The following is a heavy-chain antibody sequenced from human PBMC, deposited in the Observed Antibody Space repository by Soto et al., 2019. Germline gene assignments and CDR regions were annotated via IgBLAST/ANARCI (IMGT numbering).Heavy chain of an antibody. J-gene: IGHJ6*02. CDR2: ISYDGSNK. CDR1: GFTFSSYA. D-gene: IGHD6-13*01. Sequence: QVQLVESGGGVVQPGRSLRLSCAASGFTFSSYAMHWVRQAPGKGLEWVAVISYDGSNKYYADSVKGRFTISRDNSKNTXYXXMNSLRAEDTAVYYCARGPWQLVRRKVDYYYGMDVWGQGTTVTVSS. V-gene: IGHV3-30-3*01. CDR3: ARGPWQLVRRKVDYYYGMDV.